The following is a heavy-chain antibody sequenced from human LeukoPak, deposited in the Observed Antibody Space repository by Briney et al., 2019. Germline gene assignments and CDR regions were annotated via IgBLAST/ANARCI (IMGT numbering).Heavy chain of an antibody. J-gene: IGHJ6*02. V-gene: IGHV1-8*01. Sequence: ASVKVSCKASGYTFTSYDINWVRQAPGQGLEWMGWMNPNSGNTGYAQKFQGRVTMTRNTSISTAYMELSSLRSEDTAVYYCARGSNYDFWSGYYPSYYGMDVWGQGTTVTVSS. CDR2: MNPNSGNT. CDR3: ARGSNYDFWSGYYPSYYGMDV. D-gene: IGHD3-3*01. CDR1: GYTFTSYD.